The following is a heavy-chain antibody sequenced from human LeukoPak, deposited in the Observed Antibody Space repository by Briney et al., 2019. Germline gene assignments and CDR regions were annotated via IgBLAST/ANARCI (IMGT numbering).Heavy chain of an antibody. CDR2: IYTGGST. V-gene: IGHV3-53*01. CDR3: ARDMLGFAYFDL. J-gene: IGHJ2*01. CDR1: GFTFSSKY. D-gene: IGHD3-10*02. Sequence: PGRSLRLSCAASGFTFSSKYMNWVRQAPGKGLEWVSVIYTGGSTFYADSVKGRFTISRDNSKNTLYLQMNSLRAEDTAVYYCARDMLGFAYFDLWGRGTLVTVSS.